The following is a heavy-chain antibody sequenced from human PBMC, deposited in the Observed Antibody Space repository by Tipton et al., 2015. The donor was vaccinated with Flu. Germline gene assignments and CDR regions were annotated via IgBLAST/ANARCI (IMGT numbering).Heavy chain of an antibody. J-gene: IGHJ4*02. D-gene: IGHD4-17*01. CDR2: IYYSGST. CDR1: GDSISSGGYY. Sequence: TLSLTCTVSGDSISSGGYYWSWIRQHPGKGLEWIGYIYYSGSTYYNPSLKSRVTILVDTSKNQFSLQLSSVTAADTAVYYCARGGTVTTFYYWGQGTLVTVSS. V-gene: IGHV4-31*03. CDR3: ARGGTVTTFYY.